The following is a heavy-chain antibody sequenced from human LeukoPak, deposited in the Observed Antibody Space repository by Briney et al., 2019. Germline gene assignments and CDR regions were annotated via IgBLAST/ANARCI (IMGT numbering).Heavy chain of an antibody. V-gene: IGHV4-34*01. D-gene: IGHD7-27*01. CDR2: INHSGST. Sequence: SETLSLTCAVYGGSFSGYYWSWIRQPPGKGLEWIGEINHSGSTNYNPSLKSRVTISVDTSKNQFSVKLTAVTAADTAVYYCARETPGAGHFDYWGQGSLVTVSS. CDR3: ARETPGAGHFDY. J-gene: IGHJ4*02. CDR1: GGSFSGYY.